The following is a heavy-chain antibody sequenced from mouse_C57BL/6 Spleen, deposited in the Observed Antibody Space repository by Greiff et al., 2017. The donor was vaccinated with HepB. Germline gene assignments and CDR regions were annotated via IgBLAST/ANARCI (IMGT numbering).Heavy chain of an antibody. J-gene: IGHJ1*03. D-gene: IGHD1-1*01. Sequence: EVMLVESGGGLVQPGGPLKLSCAASGFTFSDYYMYWVRQTPEKRLEWVAYISNGGGSTYYPDTVKGRFTISRDNAKNTLYLQMSRLKSEDTAMYYCARQSLTEGYFDVWGTGTTVTVSS. CDR3: ARQSLTEGYFDV. V-gene: IGHV5-12*01. CDR1: GFTFSDYY. CDR2: ISNGGGST.